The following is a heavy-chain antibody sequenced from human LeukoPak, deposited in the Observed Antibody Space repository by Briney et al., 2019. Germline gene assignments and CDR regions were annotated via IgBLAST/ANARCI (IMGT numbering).Heavy chain of an antibody. V-gene: IGHV3-74*01. CDR2: INSDGSST. Sequence: GGSLRLSCAASGFTFSSYWMHWVRQAPGKGLVWVSRINSDGSSTFYADSVKGRFTISRDNAKNTLYLQLNSPRVEDTAVYYCVGSLFGVSPWGQGTLVTVPS. CDR1: GFTFSSYW. D-gene: IGHD3-3*01. J-gene: IGHJ4*02. CDR3: VGSLFGVSP.